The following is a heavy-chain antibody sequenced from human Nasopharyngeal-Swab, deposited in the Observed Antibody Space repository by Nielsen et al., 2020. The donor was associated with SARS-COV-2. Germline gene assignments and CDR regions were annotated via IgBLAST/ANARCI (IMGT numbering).Heavy chain of an antibody. V-gene: IGHV3-7*03. Sequence: GESLKISCAASGFSFSTYWMTWVRQAPGKGLEWVANIKQDGSEKYYVDSVKGRFTVSRDNPKKLLYLQVNSLRAEDTAEYYCARQGVFVPAYFHQYYMDVWGKGTTVTVSS. CDR2: IKQDGSEK. CDR3: ARQGVFVPAYFHQYYMDV. J-gene: IGHJ6*03. D-gene: IGHD3-16*02. CDR1: GFSFSTYW.